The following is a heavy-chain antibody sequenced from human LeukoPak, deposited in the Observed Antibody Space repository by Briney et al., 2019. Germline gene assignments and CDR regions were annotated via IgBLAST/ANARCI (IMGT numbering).Heavy chain of an antibody. V-gene: IGHV3-48*03. D-gene: IGHD1-26*01. CDR1: GFTFSSYE. CDR2: ISGSGSTI. J-gene: IGHJ6*02. Sequence: PGGSPRLSCAASGFTFSSYEMNWVRQAPGKGLEWVSYISGSGSTIYYADSVKGRFTISRDNAKNSLYLQMNSLRAEDTAVYYCAREGPTAKYTYYYYYGMDVWGQGTTVTVSS. CDR3: AREGPTAKYTYYYYYGMDV.